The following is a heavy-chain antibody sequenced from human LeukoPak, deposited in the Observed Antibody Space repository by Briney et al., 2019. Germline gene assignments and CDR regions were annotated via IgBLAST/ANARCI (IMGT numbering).Heavy chain of an antibody. CDR1: GFTFSIYA. CDR3: ARDTPGYYYGMDV. CDR2: IWYDGSNK. Sequence: GGSLRLSCSASGFTFSIYAMHWVRQAPGKGLEWVAVIWYDGSNKYYADSVKGRFTISRDNSKNTLYLQMNSLRAEDTAVYYCARDTPGYYYGMDVWGQGTTVTVSS. D-gene: IGHD3-10*01. J-gene: IGHJ6*02. V-gene: IGHV3-33*08.